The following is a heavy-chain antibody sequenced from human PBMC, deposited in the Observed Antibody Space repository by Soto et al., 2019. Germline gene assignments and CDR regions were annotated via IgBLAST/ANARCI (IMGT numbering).Heavy chain of an antibody. J-gene: IGHJ6*02. Sequence: PSQTLSLTCVGSGDTVSSNSVAWNWVRQSPSRGLEWLGRTYYRSRWYSDYAVSVRSRIDINADTSKNQVSLQLNSVTPEDTAVYSCARSEEESDYYYYGMDIGGQGTTVTVS. CDR2: TYYRSRWYS. CDR1: GDTVSSNSVA. CDR3: ARSEEESDYYYYGMDI. D-gene: IGHD3-10*01. V-gene: IGHV6-1*01.